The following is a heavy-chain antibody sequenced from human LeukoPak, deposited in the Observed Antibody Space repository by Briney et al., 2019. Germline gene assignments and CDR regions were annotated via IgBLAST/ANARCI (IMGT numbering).Heavy chain of an antibody. Sequence: GGSLRLSCAASGFTVSSNYMSWVRQAPGKGLEWVSVIYSGGSTYYADSVKGRFTISRDNSKNTLYLQMNSLRAEDTAVYYCARVPSYYDYGMDVWGQGTTVTVSS. CDR2: IYSGGST. J-gene: IGHJ6*02. CDR3: ARVPSYYDYGMDV. V-gene: IGHV3-66*01. CDR1: GFTVSSNY.